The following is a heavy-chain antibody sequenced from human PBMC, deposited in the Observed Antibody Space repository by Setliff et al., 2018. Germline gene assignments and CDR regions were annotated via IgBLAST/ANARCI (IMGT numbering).Heavy chain of an antibody. V-gene: IGHV4-39*01. CDR2: IFYSGRT. Sequence: LSLTCTVSGDSISSRHYYWSWIRQPAGKGLEWIGSIFYSGRTFYNPSLKSRVAISVDTSKNQFSLTLSSVTAADTAVYYCARLPNYVWGSPVDYWGQGTLVTVSS. CDR1: GDSISSRHYY. D-gene: IGHD3-16*01. CDR3: ARLPNYVWGSPVDY. J-gene: IGHJ4*02.